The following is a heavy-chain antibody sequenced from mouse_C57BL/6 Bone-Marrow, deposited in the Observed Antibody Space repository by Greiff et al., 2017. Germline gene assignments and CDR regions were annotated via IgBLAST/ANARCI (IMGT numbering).Heavy chain of an antibody. CDR1: GYAFTNYL. CDR3: ARSATVVAPFAY. J-gene: IGHJ3*01. V-gene: IGHV1-54*01. D-gene: IGHD1-1*01. CDR2: INPGSGGT. Sequence: VQVVESGAELVRPGTSVKVSCKASGYAFTNYLIEWVKQRPGQGLEWIGVINPGSGGTNYNEKFKGKATLTADKSSSTAYMQLSSLTSEDSAVYFCARSATVVAPFAYWGQGTLVTVSA.